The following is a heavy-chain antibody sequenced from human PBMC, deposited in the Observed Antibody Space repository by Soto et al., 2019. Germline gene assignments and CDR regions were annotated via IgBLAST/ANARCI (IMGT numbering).Heavy chain of an antibody. V-gene: IGHV4-34*01. CDR2: INHSGST. J-gene: IGHJ6*02. CDR3: ARGPSYYDYVWGRYRPLPKYYYGMDV. Sequence: SETLSLTCVVYGGSFSGYYWSWIRQPPGKGLEWIGEINHSGSTNYNPSLKSRVTISVDTSKNQFSLKLSSVTAADTAVYYCARGPSYYDYVWGRYRPLPKYYYGMDVWGQGTTVTVYS. D-gene: IGHD3-16*01. CDR1: GGSFSGYY.